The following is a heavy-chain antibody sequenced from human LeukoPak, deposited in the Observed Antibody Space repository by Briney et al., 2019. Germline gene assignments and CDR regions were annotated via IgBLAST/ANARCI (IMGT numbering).Heavy chain of an antibody. J-gene: IGHJ3*02. Sequence: GGSLRLSCAASGFTFSSYGMHWVRQAPGKGLEWVAVISYDGRNKYYADSVKGRFTVSRDNSKNTLYLQMNSLRAEDTAVYYCAVFHYYDSSGYLNNAFDIWGQGTMVTVSS. CDR1: GFTFSSYG. CDR3: AVFHYYDSSGYLNNAFDI. V-gene: IGHV3-30*03. CDR2: ISYDGRNK. D-gene: IGHD3-22*01.